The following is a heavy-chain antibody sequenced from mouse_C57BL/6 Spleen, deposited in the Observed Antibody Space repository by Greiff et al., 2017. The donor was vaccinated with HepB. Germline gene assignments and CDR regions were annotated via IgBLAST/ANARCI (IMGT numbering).Heavy chain of an antibody. V-gene: IGHV1-18*01. CDR3: ARAWYMDY. J-gene: IGHJ4*01. CDR1: GYTFTDYN. CDR2: INPNNGGT. Sequence: VHVKQSGPELVKPGASVKIPCKASGYTFTDYNMDWVKQSHGKSLEWIGDINPNNGGTIYNQKFKGKATLTVDKSSSTAYMELRSLTSEDTAVYYCARAWYMDYWGQGTSVTVSS. D-gene: IGHD1-1*02.